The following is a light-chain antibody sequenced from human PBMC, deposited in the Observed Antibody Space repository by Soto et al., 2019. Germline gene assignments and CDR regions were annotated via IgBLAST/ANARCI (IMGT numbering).Light chain of an antibody. J-gene: IGLJ1*01. Sequence: QSVLTQPRSVSGSPGQSVTISCTGTSSDVGGYNYVSWYQQHPGKAPKLMIYDVSKRPSGVPDRFSGSKSGNTASLTISGLQAEDEADYYCCSYAGSYTPXFGTGTKVTV. CDR2: DVS. CDR1: SSDVGGYNY. CDR3: CSYAGSYTPX. V-gene: IGLV2-11*01.